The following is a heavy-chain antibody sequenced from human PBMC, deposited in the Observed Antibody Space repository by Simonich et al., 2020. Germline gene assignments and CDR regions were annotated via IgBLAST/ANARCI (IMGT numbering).Heavy chain of an antibody. CDR2: IVSSRIYI. V-gene: IGHV3-21*01. J-gene: IGHJ4*02. Sequence: EVQLVESGGGLVKPGGSLRLSCAASGYTFSSYSMNWVRQAPGNGLEWVSSIVSSRIYIYYADSVKGRFTISRDNAKNSLYLQMTSLRAEDTAVYYCARDAAGDYWGQGTLVTVSS. CDR1: GYTFSSYS. D-gene: IGHD6-13*01. CDR3: ARDAAGDY.